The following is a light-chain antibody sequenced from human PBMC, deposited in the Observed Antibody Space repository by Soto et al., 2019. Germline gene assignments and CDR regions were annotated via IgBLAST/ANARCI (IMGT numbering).Light chain of an antibody. CDR2: DAS. Sequence: EIVMTQSPGTLSLSPGERATLSCRASKSFSRSYLAWYQQKPVQAPRLLIYDASNRATGIPARFSGSGSGTDFTLTISSLEPEDFAVYYCQQRSNWPITFGQGTRLEI. CDR1: KSFSRSY. V-gene: IGKV3-11*01. J-gene: IGKJ5*01. CDR3: QQRSNWPIT.